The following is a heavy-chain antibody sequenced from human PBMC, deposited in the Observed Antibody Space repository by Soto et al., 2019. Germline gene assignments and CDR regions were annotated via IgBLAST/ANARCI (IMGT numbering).Heavy chain of an antibody. J-gene: IGHJ3*02. V-gene: IGHV4-59*08. CDR2: IYYSGST. D-gene: IGHD3-3*01. Sequence: PSETLSLTCTVSGGSISSYYWSWIRQPPGKGLEWIGYIYYSGSTNYNPSLKSRVTISVDTSKNQFSLKLSSVTAADTAVYYCARCRYYDFWSGYYTPGAFDIWGQGTMVTVSS. CDR3: ARCRYYDFWSGYYTPGAFDI. CDR1: GGSISSYY.